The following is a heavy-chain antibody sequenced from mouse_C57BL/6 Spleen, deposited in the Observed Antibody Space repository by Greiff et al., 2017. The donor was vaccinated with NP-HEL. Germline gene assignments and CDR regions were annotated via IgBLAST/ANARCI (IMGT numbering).Heavy chain of an antibody. CDR3: VRQGYGSSFYYFDY. Sequence: EVHLVESGGGLVQPKGSLKLSCAASGFSFNTYAMNWVRQAPGKGLEWVARIRSKSNNYATYYADSVKDRFTISRDDSESMLYLQMNNLKTEDTAMYYCVRQGYGSSFYYFDYWGQGTTLTVSS. V-gene: IGHV10-1*01. D-gene: IGHD1-1*01. CDR1: GFSFNTYA. CDR2: IRSKSNNYAT. J-gene: IGHJ2*01.